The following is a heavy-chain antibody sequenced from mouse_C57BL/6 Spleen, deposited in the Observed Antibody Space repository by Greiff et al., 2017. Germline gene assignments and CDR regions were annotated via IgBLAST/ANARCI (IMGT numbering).Heavy chain of an antibody. CDR2: IDPANGNT. D-gene: IGHD1-1*01. V-gene: IGHV14-3*01. Sequence: EVRLQQSVAELVRPGASVKLSCTASGFNIKNTYMHWVKQRPEQGLEWIGRIDPANGNTKYAPKFQGKATITADTSSNTAYLQLSSLTSADTAIYYCARGATVVSGAMDYWGQGTSVTVSS. CDR3: ARGATVVSGAMDY. J-gene: IGHJ4*01. CDR1: GFNIKNTY.